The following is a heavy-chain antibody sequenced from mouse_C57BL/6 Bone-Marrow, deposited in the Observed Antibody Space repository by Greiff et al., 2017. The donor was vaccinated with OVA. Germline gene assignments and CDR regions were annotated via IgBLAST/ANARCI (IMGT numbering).Heavy chain of an antibody. J-gene: IGHJ4*01. Sequence: VQLQQPGAELVKPGASVKLSCKASGYTFTSYWMQWVKQRPGQGLEWIGEIDPSDSYTNYNQKFKGKATLTVDPSSSTAYMQLSSLTSEDSAVYYCARGGNYVGYYAMDYWGQGTSVTVSS. D-gene: IGHD2-1*01. CDR3: ARGGNYVGYYAMDY. V-gene: IGHV1-50*01. CDR2: IDPSDSYT. CDR1: GYTFTSYW.